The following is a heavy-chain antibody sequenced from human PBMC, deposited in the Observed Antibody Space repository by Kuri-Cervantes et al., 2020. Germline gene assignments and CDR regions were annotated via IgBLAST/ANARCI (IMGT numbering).Heavy chain of an antibody. V-gene: IGHV3-30*18. Sequence: LSLTCAASGFTFSSHGMHWVRQAPGKGLEWVAVISYDGSNKYYADSVKGRFTISRDNSKNTLYLQMNSLRAEDTAVYYCAKDLNYYDSSGYYSGFDYWGQGTLVTVSS. D-gene: IGHD3-22*01. CDR2: ISYDGSNK. CDR1: GFTFSSHG. CDR3: AKDLNYYDSSGYYSGFDY. J-gene: IGHJ4*02.